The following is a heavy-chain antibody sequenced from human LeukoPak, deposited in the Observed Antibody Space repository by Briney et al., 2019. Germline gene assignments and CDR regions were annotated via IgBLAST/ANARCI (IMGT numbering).Heavy chain of an antibody. Sequence: PGGSLRLSCAASGFTFSSYGMHWVRQAPGKGLEWVAVISYDGSNKYYADSVKGRFTISRDNSKNTLYLQMNSLRAEDTAVYYCAREGSQYYFDYWGQGTLVTVSP. V-gene: IGHV3-30*03. D-gene: IGHD3-10*01. CDR1: GFTFSSYG. CDR2: ISYDGSNK. J-gene: IGHJ4*02. CDR3: AREGSQYYFDY.